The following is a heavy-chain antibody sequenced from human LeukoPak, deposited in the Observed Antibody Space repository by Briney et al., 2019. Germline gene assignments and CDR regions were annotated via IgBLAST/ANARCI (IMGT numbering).Heavy chain of an antibody. D-gene: IGHD3-22*01. CDR1: GGSFSGYY. J-gene: IGHJ3*02. CDR3: AREHRRITMIVVVRDAFDI. Sequence: SETLSLTCAVYGGSFSGYYWSWIRQPPGKGLEWIGDINHSGSTNYNPSLKSRVTISVDTSKNQFSLKLRSVTAEDTAVYYCAREHRRITMIVVVRDAFDIWGQGTMVTVSS. CDR2: INHSGST. V-gene: IGHV4-34*01.